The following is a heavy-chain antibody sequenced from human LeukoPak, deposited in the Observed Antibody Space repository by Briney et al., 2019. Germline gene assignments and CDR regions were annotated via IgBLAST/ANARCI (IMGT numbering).Heavy chain of an antibody. J-gene: IGHJ6*02. V-gene: IGHV3-7*05. CDR1: EFTFSSYW. Sequence: GGSLRLSCAASEFTFSSYWMNWVRQAPGKGLEWVANMKQDGSEKYYVDSVKGRFTISRDNAKNSLYLQMNSLRAEDTAVYYCARDRCSSTSCYRYYYYGMDVWGQGTTVTVSS. CDR2: MKQDGSEK. CDR3: ARDRCSSTSCYRYYYYGMDV. D-gene: IGHD2-2*02.